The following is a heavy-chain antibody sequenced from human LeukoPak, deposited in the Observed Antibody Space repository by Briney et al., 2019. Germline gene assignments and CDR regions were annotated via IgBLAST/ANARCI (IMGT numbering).Heavy chain of an antibody. CDR3: ARDFFMITFGGVINDAFDI. J-gene: IGHJ3*02. Sequence: ASVKVSCKASGYPFTGYYMHWVRQAHGQGLEWMGWINPNSGGTNYAQKFQGRVTMTRDTSISTAYMELSRLRSDDTAVYYCARDFFMITFGGVINDAFDIWGQGTMVTVSS. V-gene: IGHV1-2*02. CDR2: INPNSGGT. CDR1: GYPFTGYY. D-gene: IGHD3-16*01.